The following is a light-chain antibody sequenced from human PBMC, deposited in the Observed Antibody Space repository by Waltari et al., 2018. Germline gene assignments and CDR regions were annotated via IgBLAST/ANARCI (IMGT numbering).Light chain of an antibody. CDR3: QHRDNWLWT. V-gene: IGKV3-11*01. CDR1: QSVSNY. CDR2: DTW. Sequence: EIVLIQSPATLSSSPGERATLSCRASQSVSNYLAWYQQKPGQAPRLLIYDTWNRASGIPARFSGSGSGTDFTLTISYLEPEDFAVYYCQHRDNWLWTFGQGTKVEI. J-gene: IGKJ1*01.